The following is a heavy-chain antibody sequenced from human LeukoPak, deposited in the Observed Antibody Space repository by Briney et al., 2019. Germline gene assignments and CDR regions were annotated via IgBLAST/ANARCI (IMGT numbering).Heavy chain of an antibody. CDR2: ISHDGTEK. CDR1: GLSFSSYA. D-gene: IGHD6-19*01. J-gene: IGHJ4*02. V-gene: IGHV3-30-3*01. Sequence: PGGSLRLSCAASGLSFSSYAMHWVRQAPGKGLEWVAVISHDGTEKYYGDSVKGRFTISRDNSKNTLYLQMNSLRAEDTAVYYCARRIAVAGTPLDYWGQGTLVTVSS. CDR3: ARRIAVAGTPLDY.